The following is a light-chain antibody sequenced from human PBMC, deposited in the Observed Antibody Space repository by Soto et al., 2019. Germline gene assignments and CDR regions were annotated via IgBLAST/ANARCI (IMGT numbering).Light chain of an antibody. CDR3: QQYRDVPQT. J-gene: IGKJ1*01. Sequence: EIVVTQSPGTLSLSPGERATLSCRASQSVRSNYLAWYQQKPGQAPRLLIYNSSTRATGIPHRFSGSWSGTDFTLTISRLEPEDFALYSCQQYRDVPQTFGQGTKLEIK. CDR2: NSS. CDR1: QSVRSNY. V-gene: IGKV3-20*01.